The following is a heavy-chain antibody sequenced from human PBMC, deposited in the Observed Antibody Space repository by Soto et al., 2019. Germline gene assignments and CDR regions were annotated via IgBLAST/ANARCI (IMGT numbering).Heavy chain of an antibody. Sequence: SETLSLTCTVSVGSISSYYWSWIRQPAGKGLEWIGRIYTSGSTNYNPSLKSRVTMSVDTSKNQFSLKLSSVTAADTAVYYCARAYYDFWSGYQTTNTPGSNWFDPWGQGTLVTAPQ. CDR3: ARAYYDFWSGYQTTNTPGSNWFDP. CDR1: VGSISSYY. J-gene: IGHJ5*02. V-gene: IGHV4-4*07. CDR2: IYTSGST. D-gene: IGHD3-3*01.